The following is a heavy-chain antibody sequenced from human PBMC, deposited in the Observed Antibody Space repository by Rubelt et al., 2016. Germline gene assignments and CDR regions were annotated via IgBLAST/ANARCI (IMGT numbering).Heavy chain of an antibody. D-gene: IGHD6-19*01. J-gene: IGHJ2*01. CDR3: ARVPLSVKPNSSGSIPSRIWYFDL. CDR1: GYTFTSYA. Sequence: QVQLVQSGAEVKKPGASVKVSCKASGYTFTSYAMHWVRQAPGQRLEWMGWINAGNGNTKYSQKFQGRVTITRDTSASTAYMEPSSLRSEDTAVYYCARVPLSVKPNSSGSIPSRIWYFDLWGRGTLVTVSS. CDR2: INAGNGNT. V-gene: IGHV1-3*01.